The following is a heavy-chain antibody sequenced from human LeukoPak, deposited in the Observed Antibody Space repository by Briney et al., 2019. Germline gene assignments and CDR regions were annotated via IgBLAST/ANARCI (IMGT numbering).Heavy chain of an antibody. D-gene: IGHD3-22*01. CDR1: GYTFTSYG. V-gene: IGHV1-69*05. CDR3: ASSGGYDSSGYYGWLDY. Sequence: ASVKVSCKASGYTFTSYGISWVRQAPGQGLEWMGGIIPIFGTANYAQKFQGRVTITTDESTSTAYMELSSLRSEDTAVYYCASSGGYDSSGYYGWLDYWGQGTLVTVSS. CDR2: IIPIFGTA. J-gene: IGHJ4*02.